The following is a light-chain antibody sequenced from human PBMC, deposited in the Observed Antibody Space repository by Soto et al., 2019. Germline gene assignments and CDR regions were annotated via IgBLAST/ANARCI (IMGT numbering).Light chain of an antibody. CDR3: MQALQTPYT. Sequence: DIVMTQSPLSLPVTPGEPASISCRSSQSLLHSNGYNYLDWYLQKPGQSPQLLIYLGSNRASGVPDRFRGSGSGTEFTLKISRVEAEDVGVYCCMQALQTPYTFRQGTKLEIK. CDR2: LGS. J-gene: IGKJ2*01. CDR1: QSLLHSNGYNY. V-gene: IGKV2-28*01.